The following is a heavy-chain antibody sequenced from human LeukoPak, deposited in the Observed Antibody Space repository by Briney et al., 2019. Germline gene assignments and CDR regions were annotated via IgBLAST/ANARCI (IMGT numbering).Heavy chain of an antibody. CDR3: ARGGKPFDY. V-gene: IGHV3-48*02. J-gene: IGHJ4*02. CDR1: GFTFFSYA. Sequence: PGGSLRLSCEASGFTFFSYAMNWVRQAPGKGLEWVSYISYSSSTISYADSVKGRFTISRDNDKNSLSLEMNSLRDEDTAIYYCARGGKPFDYWGPGTPVTVSS. CDR2: ISYSSSTI.